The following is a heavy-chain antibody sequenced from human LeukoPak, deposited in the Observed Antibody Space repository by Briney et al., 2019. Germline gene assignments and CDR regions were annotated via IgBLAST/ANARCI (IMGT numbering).Heavy chain of an antibody. D-gene: IGHD6-19*01. J-gene: IGHJ4*02. CDR1: GFTFSSYE. Sequence: HPGGSLRLSCAASGFTFSSYEMNWVRQAPGKGLEWVSYISSSGSTIYYADSVKGRFTISRDNAKNSLYLQMNSLRAEDTAVYYCARGGRAQLAVAGTHNIDYRGQGTLVTVSS. V-gene: IGHV3-48*03. CDR2: ISSSGSTI. CDR3: ARGGRAQLAVAGTHNIDY.